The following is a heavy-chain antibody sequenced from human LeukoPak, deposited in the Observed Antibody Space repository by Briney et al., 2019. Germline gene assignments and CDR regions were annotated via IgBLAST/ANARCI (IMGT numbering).Heavy chain of an antibody. J-gene: IGHJ4*02. CDR2: IFGSGGSP. CDR1: GFTFGSHA. CDR3: GKTTTGYSSGRYPGWPVDY. D-gene: IGHD6-19*01. V-gene: IGHV3-23*01. Sequence: GGSLRLSCEASGFTFGSHAMYWVRQAPGKGLEWVAGIFGSGGSPHYADSVKGRFTISRDNSRNTVYLQINSLRAEDTAVYYCGKTTTGYSSGRYPGWPVDYWGQGTLVTVSS.